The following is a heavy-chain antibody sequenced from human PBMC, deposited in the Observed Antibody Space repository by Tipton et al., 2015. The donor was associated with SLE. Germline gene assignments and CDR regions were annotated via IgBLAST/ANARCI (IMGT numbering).Heavy chain of an antibody. CDR3: ARDESRDFWSGYYTGSAFDI. J-gene: IGHJ3*02. D-gene: IGHD3-3*01. CDR2: IYSGGST. CDR1: GFTVSSNY. V-gene: IGHV3-66*01. Sequence: SLRLSCAASGFTVSSNYMSWVRQAPGKGLEWVSVIYSGGSTYYADSVKGRFTISRDNSKNTLYLQMNSLRAEDTAVYYCARDESRDFWSGYYTGSAFDIWGQGTMVTVSS.